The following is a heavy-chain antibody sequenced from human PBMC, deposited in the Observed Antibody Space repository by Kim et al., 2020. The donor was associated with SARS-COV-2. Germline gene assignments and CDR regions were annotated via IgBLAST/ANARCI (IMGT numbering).Heavy chain of an antibody. CDR1: GYTFTGYY. CDR3: ARDSWFGELLHQYYYYGMDV. V-gene: IGHV1-2*06. CDR2: INPNSGGT. D-gene: IGHD3-10*01. Sequence: ASVKVSCKASGYTFTGYYMHWVRQAPGQGLEWMGRINPNSGGTNYAQKFQGRVTMTRDTSISTAYMELSRLRSDDTAVYYCARDSWFGELLHQYYYYGMDVWGQGTTVTVSS. J-gene: IGHJ6*02.